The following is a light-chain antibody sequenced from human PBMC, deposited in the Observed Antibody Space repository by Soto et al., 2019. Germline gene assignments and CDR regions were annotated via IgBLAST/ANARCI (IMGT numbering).Light chain of an antibody. CDR3: QPYNNWPPDRT. J-gene: IGKJ1*01. CDR1: QSVSSN. CDR2: GAS. Sequence: EIVMTQSPATLSVSPGERATLSCRASQSVSSNLAWYQQKPGQAPRLLIYGASTRATGIPARFSGSGSGTEFTLTISSLQSEDFAIYICQPYNNWPPDRTFGQGTKVEIK. V-gene: IGKV3-15*01.